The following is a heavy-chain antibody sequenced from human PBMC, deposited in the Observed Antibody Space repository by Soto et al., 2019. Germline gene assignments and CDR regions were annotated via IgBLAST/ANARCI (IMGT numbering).Heavy chain of an antibody. CDR1: GDPFSSYA. V-gene: IGHV1-69*06. D-gene: IGHD1-26*01. CDR2: IIPILGAA. Sequence: QVQLVQSGAEVKKPGSSVKVSCKASGDPFSSYAISWVRQAPGQELAWMGGIIPILGAANYAQKFQGRVTITADKSTSTVYMELSSLRSEDTAVYYCARDNHRGVVGAMGYYFDYWGQGTLVTVSS. J-gene: IGHJ4*02. CDR3: ARDNHRGVVGAMGYYFDY.